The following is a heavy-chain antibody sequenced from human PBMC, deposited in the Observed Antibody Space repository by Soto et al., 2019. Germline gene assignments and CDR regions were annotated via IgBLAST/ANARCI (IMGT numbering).Heavy chain of an antibody. CDR1: GFTFSSYW. D-gene: IGHD2-2*01. Sequence: PGGSLRRSCAASGFTFSSYWMHWVRQAPGKGLVWVSRINSDGSSTSYADSAKGRFTISRDNAKNTLYLQMNSLRAEDTAVYYCAKEKISTSCCNWFDPWGQGTLVTVSS. CDR3: AKEKISTSCCNWFDP. J-gene: IGHJ5*02. CDR2: INSDGSST. V-gene: IGHV3-74*01.